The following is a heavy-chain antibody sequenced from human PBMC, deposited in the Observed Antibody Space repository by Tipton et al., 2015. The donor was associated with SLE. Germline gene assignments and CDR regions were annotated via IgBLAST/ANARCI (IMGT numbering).Heavy chain of an antibody. CDR3: ASYSWAGTRFDY. V-gene: IGHV4-59*01. J-gene: IGHJ4*02. CDR2: IHYSGTT. CDR1: GGSISGYY. D-gene: IGHD2-15*01. Sequence: TLSLTCAVPGGSISGYYWSWIRQPPGKELEWIGYIHYSGTTDYNPSLRSRVTMSIDTSRNQFSLNLNSVTAADTAVYYCASYSWAGTRFDYWGQGTLVTVSS.